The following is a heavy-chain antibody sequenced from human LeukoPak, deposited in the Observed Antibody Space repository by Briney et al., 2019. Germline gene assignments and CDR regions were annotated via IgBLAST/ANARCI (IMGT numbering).Heavy chain of an antibody. D-gene: IGHD3-22*01. CDR1: GGTFSSYA. Sequence: GASVKVSCKASGGTFSSYAISWVRQAPGEGLEWMGGIIPIFGTANYAQKFQGRVTITADESTSTAYMELSSLTPEDTAVYYCARERGGYDNSGYSSWGQGTLVTVSS. V-gene: IGHV1-69*01. CDR2: IIPIFGTA. J-gene: IGHJ5*02. CDR3: ARERGGYDNSGYSS.